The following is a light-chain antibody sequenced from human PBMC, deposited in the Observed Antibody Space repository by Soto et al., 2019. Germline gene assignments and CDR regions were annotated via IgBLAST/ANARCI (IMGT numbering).Light chain of an antibody. CDR3: CSYAGNYTYV. V-gene: IGLV2-11*01. J-gene: IGLJ1*01. CDR2: DVS. Sequence: QSVLTQPRAVSGSPGQSVTISCTGTSSDVGGYNFVSWYQQHPGKAPKLMIYDVSTRPSGVPDCFSGSKYGNTASLTISGLQAEDEADYYCCSYAGNYTYVFGTGTKVTVL. CDR1: SSDVGGYNF.